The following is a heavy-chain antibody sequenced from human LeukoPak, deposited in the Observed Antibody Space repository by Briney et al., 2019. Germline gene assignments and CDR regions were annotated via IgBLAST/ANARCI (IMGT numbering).Heavy chain of an antibody. CDR1: GYTLTELS. CDR2: FDPEDGET. V-gene: IGHV1-24*01. D-gene: IGHD3-16*02. Sequence: ASVKVSCKVSGYTLTELSMHWVRQAPRKGLEWMGGFDPEDGETIYAQKFQGRVTMTEDTSTDTAYMELSSLRSEDTAVYYCATVLMITFGGVIPGQDWFDPWGQGTLVTVSS. CDR3: ATVLMITFGGVIPGQDWFDP. J-gene: IGHJ5*02.